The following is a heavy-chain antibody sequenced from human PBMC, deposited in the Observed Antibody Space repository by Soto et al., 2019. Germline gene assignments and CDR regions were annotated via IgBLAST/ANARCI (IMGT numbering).Heavy chain of an antibody. CDR3: ASSIAAAGTSFDY. J-gene: IGHJ4*02. D-gene: IGHD6-13*01. V-gene: IGHV4-59*08. Sequence: LETLSLTCTVSGGSISSYYWSWIRQPPGKGLEWIGYIYYSGSTNYNPSLKSRVTISVDTSKNQFSLKLSSVTAADTAVYYCASSIAAAGTSFDYWGQGTLVTVSS. CDR2: IYYSGST. CDR1: GGSISSYY.